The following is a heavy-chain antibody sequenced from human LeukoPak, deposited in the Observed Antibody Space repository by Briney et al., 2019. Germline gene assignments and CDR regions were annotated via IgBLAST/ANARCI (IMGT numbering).Heavy chain of an antibody. V-gene: IGHV4-59*01. J-gene: IGHJ4*02. CDR2: IYYSGST. CDR3: ARAGGTLDY. CDR1: GGSISIYY. D-gene: IGHD2-15*01. Sequence: SETLSLTCTVSGGSISIYYWSWIRQPPGKGLEWIGYIYYSGSTNYNPSLKSRVTISVDTSKNQFSLKLSSVTAADTAVYYCARAGGTLDYWGQGTLVTVSS.